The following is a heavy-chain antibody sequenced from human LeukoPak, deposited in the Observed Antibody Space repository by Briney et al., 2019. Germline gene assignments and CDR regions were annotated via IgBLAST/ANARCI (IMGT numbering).Heavy chain of an antibody. CDR1: GFTFSTYA. V-gene: IGHV3-23*01. Sequence: GGSLRLSCAASGFTFSTYAMTWFRQTPGKRLEWVSAISGDGRTTYFADFVKGRFTVSRDNSKNTLYLQMNSLRAEDTAVYYCAKSYCSGGSCYSDLPYYFDFWGQGTPVTVSS. CDR2: ISGDGRTT. J-gene: IGHJ4*02. CDR3: AKSYCSGGSCYSDLPYYFDF. D-gene: IGHD2-15*01.